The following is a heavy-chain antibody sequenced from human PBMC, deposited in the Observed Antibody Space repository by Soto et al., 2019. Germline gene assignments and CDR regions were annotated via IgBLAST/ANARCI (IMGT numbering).Heavy chain of an antibody. V-gene: IGHV1-3*01. CDR2: IKGDNGNT. CDR1: GYSFDAFA. D-gene: IGHD3-3*02. Sequence: GASVKVSCKASGYSFDAFALNWVRLASGQRFEWMGWIKGDNGNTKYAQKFQGRVTFTRDSSASTAYMDLTSLRSEDTAMYFCVRGPYYHTRRGWEVYLDYWGPGTPVTVS. J-gene: IGHJ4*02. CDR3: VRGPYYHTRRGWEVYLDY.